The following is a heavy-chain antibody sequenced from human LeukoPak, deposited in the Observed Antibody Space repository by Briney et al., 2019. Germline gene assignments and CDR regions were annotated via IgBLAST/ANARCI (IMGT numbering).Heavy chain of an antibody. CDR1: GYTFTSYY. Sequence: ASVKVSCKASGYTFTSYYMHWVRQAPGQGLEWMGIINPSGGSTSYAQKFQGRVTMTRDTSISTAYMELTRLRSDDTAVYYCAKLIVGHNWFDPWGQGTLVTVSS. J-gene: IGHJ5*02. CDR3: AKLIVGHNWFDP. CDR2: INPSGGST. D-gene: IGHD3-22*01. V-gene: IGHV1-46*01.